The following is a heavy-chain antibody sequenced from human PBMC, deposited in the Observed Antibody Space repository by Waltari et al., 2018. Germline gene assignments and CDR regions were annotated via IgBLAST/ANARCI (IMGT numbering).Heavy chain of an antibody. Sequence: QVQLVQSGAEVKKPGASVKVSCKASGYTFTGYYMHWVRQAPGQGLEWMGRINPNSGGTNYAQKFQGRVTMTRDTSISTAYMELSRLRSDDTAVYYCARFRYCSGGSCYGLDYWGQGTLVTVSS. CDR2: INPNSGGT. CDR3: ARFRYCSGGSCYGLDY. V-gene: IGHV1-2*06. CDR1: GYTFTGYY. D-gene: IGHD2-15*01. J-gene: IGHJ4*02.